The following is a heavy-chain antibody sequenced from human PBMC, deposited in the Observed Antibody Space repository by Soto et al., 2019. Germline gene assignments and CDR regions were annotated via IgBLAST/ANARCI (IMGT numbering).Heavy chain of an antibody. V-gene: IGHV1-18*01. J-gene: IGHJ5*02. CDR1: GYTFTSYG. CDR2: ISAYNGNT. Sequence: ASVKVSCKASGYTFTSYGISWVRQAPGQGLEWMGWISAYNGNTNYAQKLQGRVTMTTDTSTSTAYMELRSLRSDDTAVYYCARDYNWNLGRKNWFDPWGQGTLVTVSS. D-gene: IGHD1-20*01. CDR3: ARDYNWNLGRKNWFDP.